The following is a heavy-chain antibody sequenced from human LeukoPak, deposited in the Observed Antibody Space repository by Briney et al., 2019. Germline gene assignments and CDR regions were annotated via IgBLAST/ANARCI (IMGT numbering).Heavy chain of an antibody. D-gene: IGHD6-19*01. CDR2: ISSSSSYT. V-gene: IGHV3-11*06. CDR1: GFTFSDYY. CDR3: AKDIEEWLVKGGGCFDY. J-gene: IGHJ4*02. Sequence: GGSLRLSCAASGFTFSDYYMSWIRQAPGKGLEWVSYISSSSSYTNYADSVKGRFTISRDNSKNTLYLQMNSLRAEDTAVYYCAKDIEEWLVKGGGCFDYWGQGTLVTVSS.